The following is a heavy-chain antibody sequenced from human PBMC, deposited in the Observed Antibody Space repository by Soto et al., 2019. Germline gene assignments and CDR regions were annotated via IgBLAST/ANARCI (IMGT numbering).Heavy chain of an antibody. CDR2: IYSSGST. J-gene: IGHJ4*02. Sequence: PSETLSLTCTVASGSISRYYWSWIRQPPGKGLEWIACIYSSGSTKYNPSLKSRVTISVDTSKNQFSLNLRSVTAADTAVYYCARQNNYDVLTGYYGDFHYWGQETLVTSPQ. V-gene: IGHV4-59*08. CDR1: SGSISRYY. CDR3: ARQNNYDVLTGYYGDFHY. D-gene: IGHD3-9*01.